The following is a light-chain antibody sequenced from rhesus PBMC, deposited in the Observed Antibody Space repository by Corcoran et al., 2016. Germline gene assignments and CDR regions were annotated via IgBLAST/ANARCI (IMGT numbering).Light chain of an antibody. Sequence: DIQMTQSPSSLSASVGDTVTITCRASQGISSYLNWFQQKPGKAPKLLIYAASRWESGVPSRFSGSGSGTEFTLPLSSLQPEDFAAYYCLQHNSYPFTFGPGTKLDIK. CDR2: AAS. CDR1: QGISSY. V-gene: IGKV1-28*01. CDR3: LQHNSYPFT. J-gene: IGKJ3*01.